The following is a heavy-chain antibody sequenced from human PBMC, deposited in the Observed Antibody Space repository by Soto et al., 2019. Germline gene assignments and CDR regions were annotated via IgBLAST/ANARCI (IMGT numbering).Heavy chain of an antibody. CDR3: ARGPAMVRGVTFDY. CDR2: IYSGVST. Sequence: GGSLRLSCAASGFTVSSNYMSWVRQAPGKGLEWVSVIYSGVSTYYADSVKGRLTISRHNSKNTLYLQMHSLRAEDTAEYYCARGPAMVRGVTFDYWGQGTLVTVSS. V-gene: IGHV3-53*04. J-gene: IGHJ4*02. CDR1: GFTVSSNY. D-gene: IGHD3-10*01.